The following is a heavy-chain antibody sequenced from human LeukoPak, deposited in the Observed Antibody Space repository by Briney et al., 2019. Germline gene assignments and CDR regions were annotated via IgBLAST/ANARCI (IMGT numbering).Heavy chain of an antibody. V-gene: IGHV4-61*01. Sequence: SETLSLTCTVSGGSVSSGSYYWSWIRQPPGKGLERIGYIYYSGSTNYNPSLKSRVTISVDTSKNQFSLKLSSVTAADTAVYYCARAHITTYYYDSSGYSFDYWGQGTLVTVSS. D-gene: IGHD3-22*01. CDR2: IYYSGST. CDR3: ARAHITTYYYDSSGYSFDY. J-gene: IGHJ4*02. CDR1: GGSVSSGSYY.